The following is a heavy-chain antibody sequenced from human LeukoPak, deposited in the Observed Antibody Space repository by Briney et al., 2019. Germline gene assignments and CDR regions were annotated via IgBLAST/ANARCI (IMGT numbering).Heavy chain of an antibody. D-gene: IGHD2-8*01. J-gene: IGHJ4*02. V-gene: IGHV3-23*01. CDR2: ISRSGETT. CDR3: ARSSCPNNRCTYYLDY. Sequence: PGGSLRLSCAASGFTFSNFAMRWVRQAPGKGLEWVSAISRSGETTVYADSMRGRFTMSRDNSKNTLYLQMNSLGAEDTAVHYCARSSCPNNRCTYYLDYWGQGTLVTVSS. CDR1: GFTFSNFA.